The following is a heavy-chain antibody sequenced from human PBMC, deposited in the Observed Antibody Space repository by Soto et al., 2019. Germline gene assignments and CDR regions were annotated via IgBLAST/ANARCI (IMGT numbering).Heavy chain of an antibody. D-gene: IGHD6-25*01. CDR3: GRDRQRAHLIY. V-gene: IGHV1-18*01. CDR2: VSGYNRNT. CDR1: GYAFTNYG. Sequence: QVQLVQSGVEVKMPGASVKLSCKTYGYAFTNYGVTWVRQVSGQGLEWIGWVSGYNRNTNYAQKFEDRVIMTTDTPTATPHYELRSLRSDDTGIYCLGRDRQRAHLIYWGRGTLLTVSP. J-gene: IGHJ4*02.